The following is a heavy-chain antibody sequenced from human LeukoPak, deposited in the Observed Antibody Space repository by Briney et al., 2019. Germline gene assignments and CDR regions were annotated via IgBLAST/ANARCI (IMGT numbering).Heavy chain of an antibody. V-gene: IGHV1-8*01. CDR3: ARGVFCSGGSCYSGSNY. CDR1: GYTFTSYD. D-gene: IGHD2-15*01. CDR2: MSPNSGNT. Sequence: ASVKVSCKASGYTFTSYDINWVRQATGQGLEWMGWMSPNSGNTGYAQKFQGRVTMTRNTSISTAYMELSSLRSEDTAVYYCARGVFCSGGSCYSGSNYWGQGTLVTVSS. J-gene: IGHJ4*02.